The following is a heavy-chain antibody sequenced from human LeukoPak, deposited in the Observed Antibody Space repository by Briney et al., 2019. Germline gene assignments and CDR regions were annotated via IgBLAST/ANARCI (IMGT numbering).Heavy chain of an antibody. V-gene: IGHV3-23*01. J-gene: IGHJ4*02. CDR1: GFTFSSYA. Sequence: GGSLRLSCAASGFTFSSYAMSWVRQAPGKGLEWVSAISGSGGSTYYADSVKGRFTIPRDNSKNTLYLQMNSLRAEDTAVYYCAKVNYYDSSGYYYVSVGFFDYWGQGTQVTVSS. D-gene: IGHD3-22*01. CDR2: ISGSGGST. CDR3: AKVNYYDSSGYYYVSVGFFDY.